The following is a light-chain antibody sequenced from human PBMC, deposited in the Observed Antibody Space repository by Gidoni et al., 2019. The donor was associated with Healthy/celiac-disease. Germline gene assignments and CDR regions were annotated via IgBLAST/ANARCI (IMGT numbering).Light chain of an antibody. CDR3: LQDYNYPPT. CDR1: QGIRND. V-gene: IGKV1-6*01. Sequence: AIQMTQSPSSLSASVGDRVTITCRASQGIRNDLGWYQQKPGKVPKLLIYAASSLQSGAPSRFRGSGSGTDFTLTISSLQPEDFATYFCLQDYNYPPTFGPGTKVDIK. J-gene: IGKJ3*01. CDR2: AAS.